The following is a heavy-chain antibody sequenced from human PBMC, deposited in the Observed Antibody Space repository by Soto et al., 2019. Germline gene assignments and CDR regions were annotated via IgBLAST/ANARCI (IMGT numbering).Heavy chain of an antibody. CDR2: VYHTGST. D-gene: IGHD5-12*01. CDR3: ARNRYGGYDFDY. V-gene: IGHV4-39*07. Sequence: PSETLSLTCTVSGGSVSSSSYYWGWVRQPPGKGLEWIGEVYHTGSTYYIPSLKSRVTISVDKSRNQFSLRLSSVTAADTAVYYCARNRYGGYDFDYWGQGTLVTVSS. CDR1: GGSVSSSSYY. J-gene: IGHJ4*02.